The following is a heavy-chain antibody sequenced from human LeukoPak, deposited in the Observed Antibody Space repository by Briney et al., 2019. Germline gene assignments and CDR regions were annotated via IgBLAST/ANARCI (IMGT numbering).Heavy chain of an antibody. CDR1: GFTFSSYA. CDR3: ARDMTNHWCFDY. V-gene: IGHV3-30*04. J-gene: IGHJ4*02. Sequence: GRSLRLSCAASGFTFSSYAMHWVRQAPGKGLEWVAVISYDGSNKYYADSVKGRFTISRDNSKNTLYLQMNSLRAEDTAVYYCARDMTNHWCFDYSGEGTLVTVSS. CDR2: ISYDGSNK. D-gene: IGHD2-8*02.